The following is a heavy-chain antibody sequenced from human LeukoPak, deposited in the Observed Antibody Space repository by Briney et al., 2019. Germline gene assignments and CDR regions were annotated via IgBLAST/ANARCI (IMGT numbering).Heavy chain of an antibody. V-gene: IGHV3-21*01. J-gene: IGHJ5*02. CDR2: IRSSSNYI. CDR1: GFTFSTYS. Sequence: GGSLRLSCAASGFTFSTYSMNWVRQAPGKGLEWVSSIRSSSNYIYYADSVKGRFTISRDNSKNSLYLQMNSLRAEDTAVYYCARDIRDCVAVTGTCWFDPWGQGTLVTVSS. D-gene: IGHD6-19*01. CDR3: ARDIRDCVAVTGTCWFDP.